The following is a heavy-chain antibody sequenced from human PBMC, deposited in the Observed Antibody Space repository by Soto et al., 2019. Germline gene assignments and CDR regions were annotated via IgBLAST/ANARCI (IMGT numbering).Heavy chain of an antibody. CDR3: GSPLWRYVYNWTYFDL. D-gene: IGHD1-1*01. Sequence: QVQLVESGGGVVQPGRSLRLSCAASGFTFSSYAMHWVRQAPGKGLEWVAVISYDGSNKYYADSVKGRFTISRDNSKNTVYLQMTSLRAEDMAVYYCGSPLWRYVYNWTYFDLWGRGTLVTLSS. J-gene: IGHJ2*01. V-gene: IGHV3-30-3*01. CDR2: ISYDGSNK. CDR1: GFTFSSYA.